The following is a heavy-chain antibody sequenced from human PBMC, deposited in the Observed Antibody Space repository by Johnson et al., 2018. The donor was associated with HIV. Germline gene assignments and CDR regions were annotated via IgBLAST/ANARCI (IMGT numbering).Heavy chain of an antibody. CDR1: GFTFSSYA. Sequence: QVQLVESGGGVVQPGRSLRLSCAASGFTFSSYAMHWVRQAPGKGLEWVAVISYDGSNKYYADSVKGRFTISRDNSKNTLYLEMNSLGAEDTAVYYCAMGFGSRGYNRNAFESWGQGTMVTVSS. V-gene: IGHV3-30-3*01. D-gene: IGHD1-1*01. CDR3: AMGFGSRGYNRNAFES. J-gene: IGHJ3*02. CDR2: ISYDGSNK.